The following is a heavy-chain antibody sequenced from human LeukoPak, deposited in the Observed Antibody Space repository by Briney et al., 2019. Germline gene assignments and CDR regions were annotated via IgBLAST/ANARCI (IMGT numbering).Heavy chain of an antibody. CDR2: ISSSGSTI. J-gene: IGHJ6*03. V-gene: IGHV3-11*01. Sequence: GGSLRLSCAASGFTFSDYYMSWIRQAPGKGLEWVSYISSSGSTIYYADSVKGRFTISRDNAKNSLYLQMNSLRTEDTALYYCAKDPSRRAYYYYYMDVWGKGTTVTVSS. CDR3: AKDPSRRAYYYYYMDV. CDR1: GFTFSDYY.